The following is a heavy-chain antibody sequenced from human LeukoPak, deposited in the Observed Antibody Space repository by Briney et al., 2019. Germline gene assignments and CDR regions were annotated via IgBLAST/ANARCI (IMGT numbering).Heavy chain of an antibody. D-gene: IGHD3-16*02. CDR2: IRYDGSNK. CDR3: AKDIPYDYVWGSYRYTSDY. Sequence: GGSLRLSCAASGFTFSSYGMHWVRQAPGKGLEWVAFIRYDGSNKYYADSVKGRFTISRDNSKNSLYLQMNSLRTEDTALYYCAKDIPYDYVWGSYRYTSDYWGQGTLVTVSS. CDR1: GFTFSSYG. J-gene: IGHJ4*02. V-gene: IGHV3-30*02.